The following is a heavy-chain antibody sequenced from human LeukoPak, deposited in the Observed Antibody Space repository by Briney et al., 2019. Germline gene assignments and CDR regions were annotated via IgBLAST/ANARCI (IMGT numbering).Heavy chain of an antibody. D-gene: IGHD5-24*01. CDR2: IYHSGST. CDR3: AKNPRDGYTLDC. Sequence: MSSGTLSLTCAVSGGSISSSNWWSWVRQSPGKGLEWIGEIYHSGSTDYNPSLKSRVTISVDKSKNQFSLTLTSVTAADTAVYYCAKNPRDGYTLDCWGQGTLVTVSS. CDR1: GGSISSSNW. J-gene: IGHJ4*02. V-gene: IGHV4-4*02.